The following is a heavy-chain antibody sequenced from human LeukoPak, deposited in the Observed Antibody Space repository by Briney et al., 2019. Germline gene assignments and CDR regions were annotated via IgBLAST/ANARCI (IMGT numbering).Heavy chain of an antibody. CDR3: ARDADYYDSSGPRTNDAFDI. Sequence: SETLSLTCTVSGGSISSYYWSWIRQHPGKGLEWIGYIYYSGSTYYNPSLKSRVTISVDTSKNQFSLKLSSVTAADTAVYYCARDADYYDSSGPRTNDAFDIWGQGTMVTVSS. J-gene: IGHJ3*02. V-gene: IGHV4-59*06. CDR1: GGSISSYY. CDR2: IYYSGST. D-gene: IGHD3-22*01.